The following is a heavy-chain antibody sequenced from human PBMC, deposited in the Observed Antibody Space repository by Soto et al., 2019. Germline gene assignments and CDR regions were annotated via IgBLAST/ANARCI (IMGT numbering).Heavy chain of an antibody. CDR3: AHSTYFHGSGSLDP. V-gene: IGHV2-5*02. CDR2: IYWDDDK. Sequence: QITLKESGPTLVKPTQTLTLTCTFSGFSLSTSGVGVGWIRQPPGKALEWLALIYWDDDKRYRPSLKSRLTITKDTSKNQVVLTMTNMVPVDTATYYCAHSTYFHGSGSLDPWGQGTLVTVSS. CDR1: GFSLSTSGVG. D-gene: IGHD3-10*01. J-gene: IGHJ5*02.